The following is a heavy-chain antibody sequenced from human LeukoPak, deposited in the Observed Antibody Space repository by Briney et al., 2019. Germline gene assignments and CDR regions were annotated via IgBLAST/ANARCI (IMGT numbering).Heavy chain of an antibody. CDR2: IYYSGST. CDR3: ARGGSSGSISPHFDY. V-gene: IGHV4-59*11. J-gene: IGHJ4*02. Sequence: PSETLSLTCTVSGGSISSHYWSWIRQPPGKGLEWIGYIYYSGSTNYNPSLKGRVTISVDTSKNQFSLKLSSVTAADTAVYYCARGGSSGSISPHFDYWGQGTLVTVSS. CDR1: GGSISSHY. D-gene: IGHD3-22*01.